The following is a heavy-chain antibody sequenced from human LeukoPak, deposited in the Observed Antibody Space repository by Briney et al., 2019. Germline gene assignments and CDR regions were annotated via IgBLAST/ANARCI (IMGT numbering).Heavy chain of an antibody. CDR1: GFTFSSYW. V-gene: IGHV3-74*01. Sequence: GGSLRLSCAASGFTFSSYWMHWVRQAPGKGLVWVSRINSDGSSTSYADSVKGRFTISRDNAKNTLYLQMNSQRAEDTAVYYCARESRQGYFDYWGQGTLVTVSS. CDR2: INSDGSST. CDR3: ARESRQGYFDY. J-gene: IGHJ4*02.